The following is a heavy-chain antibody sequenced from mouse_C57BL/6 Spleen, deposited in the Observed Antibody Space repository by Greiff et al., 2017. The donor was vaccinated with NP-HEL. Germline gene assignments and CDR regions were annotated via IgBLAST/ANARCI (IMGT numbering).Heavy chain of an antibody. CDR2: IYPSDSET. CDR1: GYTFTSYW. J-gene: IGHJ2*01. D-gene: IGHD1-1*01. Sequence: VQLQQPGAELVRPGSSVKLSCKASGYTFTSYWMDWVKQSPGQGLEWIGNIYPSDSETHYNQKFKDKATLTVDKSSSTAYMQLSSLTSEDSAVYYCARSGGRGLFDYWGQGTTLTVSS. V-gene: IGHV1-61*01. CDR3: ARSGGRGLFDY.